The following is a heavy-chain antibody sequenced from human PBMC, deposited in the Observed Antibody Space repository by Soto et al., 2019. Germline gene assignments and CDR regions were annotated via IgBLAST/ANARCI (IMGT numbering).Heavy chain of an antibody. CDR2: VDPNTGDT. V-gene: IGHV1-2*02. J-gene: IGHJ6*02. CDR1: GYTFTDYH. Sequence: QVQLVQSGDEVKKPGASVKVSCKASGYTFTDYHIHWMRQAPGQGREWMGWVDPNTGDTNYAQKFHGRITMTSYPYVNKAHMSLRSVTSDDKAVFYCAAEPRGWSRGTSCCANDYYAMDGWGQGTKVLVS. D-gene: IGHD2-2*01. CDR3: AAEPRGWSRGTSCCANDYYAMDG.